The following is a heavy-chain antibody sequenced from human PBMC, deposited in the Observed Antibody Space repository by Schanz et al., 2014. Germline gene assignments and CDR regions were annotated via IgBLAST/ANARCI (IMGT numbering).Heavy chain of an antibody. CDR1: GYTFTSYY. V-gene: IGHV1-46*01. CDR3: ARDGEAAAGCDY. CDR2: INPSGGST. Sequence: QVQLVQSGAEVKKPGASVKVSCKASGYTFTSYYMHWVRQAPGQGLEWMGIINPSGGSTSYAQKCQGRVAITRDTYTSTVYMELSSLRSEDTDVYYCARDGEAAAGCDYWGQGTLVNVSS. J-gene: IGHJ4*02. D-gene: IGHD6-13*01.